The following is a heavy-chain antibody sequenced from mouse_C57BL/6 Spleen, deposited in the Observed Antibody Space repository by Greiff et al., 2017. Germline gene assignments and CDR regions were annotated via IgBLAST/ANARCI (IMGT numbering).Heavy chain of an antibody. CDR3: ARSGSQRGFAY. V-gene: IGHV1-72*01. D-gene: IGHD3-1*01. CDR2: IDPNSGGT. Sequence: QVQLKQPGAELVKPGASVKLSCKASGYTFTSYWMHWVKQRPGRGLEWIGRIDPNSGGTKYNEKFKSKATLTVDKPSSTAYMQLSSLTSEDSAVCYCARSGSQRGFAYWGQGTLVTVSA. J-gene: IGHJ3*01. CDR1: GYTFTSYW.